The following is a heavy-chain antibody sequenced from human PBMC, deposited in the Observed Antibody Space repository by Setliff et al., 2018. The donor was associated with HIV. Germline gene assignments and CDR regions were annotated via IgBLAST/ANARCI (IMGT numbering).Heavy chain of an antibody. CDR2: IYISGST. CDR3: ATGPLGGYCSGGSCYYHYYYYGMDV. J-gene: IGHJ6*02. D-gene: IGHD2-15*01. V-gene: IGHV4-4*07. CDR1: GGSISGDF. Sequence: NPSETLSLTCTVSGGSISGDFWTWIRQPAGKGLEWIGRIYISGSTNYNPSLKSRVTISVDTSKNQFSLKLSTVTAADTAVYYCATGPLGGYCSGGSCYYHYYYYGMDVWGQGTTVTVSS.